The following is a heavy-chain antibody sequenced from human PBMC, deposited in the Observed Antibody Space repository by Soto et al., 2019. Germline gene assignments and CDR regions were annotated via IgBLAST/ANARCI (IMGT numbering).Heavy chain of an antibody. V-gene: IGHV1-18*01. CDR1: GYTFTSYG. CDR3: ARVLRYFDWLLGPFDY. CDR2: ISAYNGNT. J-gene: IGHJ4*02. Sequence: GASVKVSCKASGYTFTSYGISWVRQAPGQGLEWMGWISAYNGNTNYAQKLQGRVTMTTDTSTSTAYMELRSLRSDDTAVYYCARVLRYFDWLLGPFDYWGQGTLVTVSS. D-gene: IGHD3-9*01.